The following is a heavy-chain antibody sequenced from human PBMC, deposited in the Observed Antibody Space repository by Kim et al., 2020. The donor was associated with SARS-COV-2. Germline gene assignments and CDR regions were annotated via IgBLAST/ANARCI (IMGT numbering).Heavy chain of an antibody. V-gene: IGHV1-46*01. CDR3: ASSYYYDSSGYAFDI. D-gene: IGHD3-22*01. CDR2: INPSGGST. CDR1: GYTFTSYY. Sequence: ASVKVSCKASGYTFTSYYMHWVRQAPGQGLEWMGIINPSGGSTSYAQKFQGRVTMTRDTSTSTVYMELSSLRSEDTAVYYCASSYYYDSSGYAFDIWGQGTMVTVSS. J-gene: IGHJ3*02.